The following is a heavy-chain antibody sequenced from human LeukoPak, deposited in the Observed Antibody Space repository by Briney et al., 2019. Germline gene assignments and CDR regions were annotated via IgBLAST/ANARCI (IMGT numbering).Heavy chain of an antibody. J-gene: IGHJ4*02. CDR1: DGSISRHY. Sequence: SETLSLTCTVSDGSISRHYWTWIRQPPRKGLEWIGYIYYSGSTNYNPSLKSRVTISVDTSKNQFSLNLSSVTAADTAVYYCARRSGSYWGEFDSWGQGTLVTVSS. D-gene: IGHD1-26*01. CDR2: IYYSGST. CDR3: ARRSGSYWGEFDS. V-gene: IGHV4-59*08.